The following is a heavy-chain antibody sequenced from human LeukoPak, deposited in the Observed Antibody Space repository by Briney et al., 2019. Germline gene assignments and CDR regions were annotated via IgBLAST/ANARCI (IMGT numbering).Heavy chain of an antibody. V-gene: IGHV3-23*01. J-gene: IGHJ5*02. CDR2: LRPSGDNT. CDR3: ARVAGWHWFDP. D-gene: IGHD6-19*01. CDR1: GFTFSSYD. Sequence: GALRLSCAASGFTFSSYDMTWVRQAPGGGLEWVSSLRPSGDNTYYGDSVKGRFTISRDNYKNTVYLQMNNMRVDDTAVYYCARVAGWHWFDPWGQGTLVTVSS.